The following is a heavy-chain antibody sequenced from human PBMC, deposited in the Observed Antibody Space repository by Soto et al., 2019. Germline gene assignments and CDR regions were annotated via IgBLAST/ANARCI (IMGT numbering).Heavy chain of an antibody. Sequence: PSETLSLTCAVYGGSFSCYYWSWIRQPPGKGLEWIGEINHSGSTNYNPSLKSRVTISVDTSKNQFSLKLSSVTAADTAVYYCARFRKWLRIGGFDYWGQGTLVTVS. CDR1: GGSFSCYY. J-gene: IGHJ4*02. CDR3: ARFRKWLRIGGFDY. CDR2: INHSGST. V-gene: IGHV4-34*01. D-gene: IGHD5-12*01.